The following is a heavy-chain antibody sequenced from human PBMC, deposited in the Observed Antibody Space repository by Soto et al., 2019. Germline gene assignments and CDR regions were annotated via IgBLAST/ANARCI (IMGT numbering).Heavy chain of an antibody. CDR3: AKDIGIAVAGTSNFDY. J-gene: IGHJ4*02. Sequence: EVQLVESGGGLVQPGRSLRLSCAASGFTFDDYAMHWVRQAPGKGLKWGSGISWNSGSIGYADSVKGRFTISRDNAKNSLYLQMNSLRAEDTALYYCAKDIGIAVAGTSNFDYWGQGTLVTVSS. V-gene: IGHV3-9*01. CDR2: ISWNSGSI. CDR1: GFTFDDYA. D-gene: IGHD6-19*01.